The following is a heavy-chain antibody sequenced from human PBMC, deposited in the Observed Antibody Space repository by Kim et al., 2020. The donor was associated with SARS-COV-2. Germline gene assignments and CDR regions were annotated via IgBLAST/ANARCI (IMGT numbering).Heavy chain of an antibody. Sequence: GGSLRLSCAASGFTISNYWMHWVRQAPGEGLVWVSGINRDGTITMYADSVRGRFTISRDNAINTLYLQMNSLRAGDTAVYYCAVIWGTVTKSDYWGQGTRVTVSS. V-gene: IGHV3-74*03. CDR2: INRDGTIT. J-gene: IGHJ4*02. D-gene: IGHD4-17*01. CDR3: AVIWGTVTKSDY. CDR1: GFTISNYW.